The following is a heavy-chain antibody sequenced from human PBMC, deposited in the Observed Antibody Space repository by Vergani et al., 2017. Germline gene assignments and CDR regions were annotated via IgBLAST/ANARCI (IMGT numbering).Heavy chain of an antibody. CDR1: GGTFSSYA. CDR3: ARPRSKGPGIAAAGNYDY. J-gene: IGHJ4*02. V-gene: IGHV1-69*01. Sequence: QVQLVQSGAEVKKPGSSVKVSCKASGGTFSSYAISWVRQAPGQGLEWMGGIIPIFGTANYAQKFQGRVTITADESTSTAYMELSSLRSEDTAVYYWARPRSKGPGIAAAGNYDYWGQGTLVTVSS. CDR2: IIPIFGTA. D-gene: IGHD6-13*01.